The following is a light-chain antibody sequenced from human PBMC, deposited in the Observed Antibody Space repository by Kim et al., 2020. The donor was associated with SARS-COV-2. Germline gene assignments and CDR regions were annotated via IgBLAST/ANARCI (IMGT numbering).Light chain of an antibody. Sequence: NFMLTQPHSVSESPGKTVTISYTRSSGSIANNYVQWCQQRPGGSPTTVIYENNHRPSGVPDRFSGSIDISSNSASLTISGLKTEDEADYYCQSYGSTIQVFGGGTQLTVL. CDR1: SGSIANNY. CDR3: QSYGSTIQV. CDR2: ENN. J-gene: IGLJ3*02. V-gene: IGLV6-57*01.